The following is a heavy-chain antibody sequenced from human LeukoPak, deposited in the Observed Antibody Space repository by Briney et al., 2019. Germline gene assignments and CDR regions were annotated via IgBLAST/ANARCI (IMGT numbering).Heavy chain of an antibody. D-gene: IGHD5-12*01. CDR1: GFTFSSYA. CDR2: ISSNGGST. CDR3: ARGQRGYSGYDHYYVDY. J-gene: IGHJ4*02. Sequence: GGSLRLSCAASGFTFSSYAMHWVRQAPGKGLEYVSAISSNGGSTYYANSVKGRFTISRDNSKNTLYLQMGSLRAEDMAVYYCARGQRGYSGYDHYYVDYWGQGTLVTVSS. V-gene: IGHV3-64*01.